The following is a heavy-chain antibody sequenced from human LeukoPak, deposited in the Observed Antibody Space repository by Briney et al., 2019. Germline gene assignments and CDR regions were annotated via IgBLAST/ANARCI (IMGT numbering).Heavy chain of an antibody. D-gene: IGHD3-10*01. CDR2: IYGDGTT. J-gene: IGHJ5*02. V-gene: IGHV3-66*01. Sequence: GGALRLCCAASGFTVSNDYIAWGREAQRRGLGWGSLIYGDGTTFYTDYVQGRFTISRDNFKNTLYLQMSSLRPEDTALYYCSRDRAGAQSWVALDPWGQGTVVTVSS. CDR1: GFTVSNDY. CDR3: SRDRAGAQSWVALDP.